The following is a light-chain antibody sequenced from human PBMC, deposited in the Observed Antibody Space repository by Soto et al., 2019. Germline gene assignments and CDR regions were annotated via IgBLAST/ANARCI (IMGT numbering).Light chain of an antibody. CDR1: KAISSS. J-gene: IGKJ1*01. V-gene: IGKV1D-12*01. CDR2: SAS. Sequence: RVTQSPSSVSASVGDRVTITCQTSKAISSSVAWYQQKPGKAPNLLIFSASALHRGVPPRFSGSGSGTAFTLTVSSLQPEDFAIYYCQQADSFPWTFGQGTKVDIK. CDR3: QQADSFPWT.